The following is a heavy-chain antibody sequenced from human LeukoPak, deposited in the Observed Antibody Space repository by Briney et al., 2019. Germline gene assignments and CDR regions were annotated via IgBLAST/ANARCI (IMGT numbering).Heavy chain of an antibody. Sequence: PSETLSLTCTVSGGSISSYYWSWIRQPAGKGLEWIGRIYTSGSTNYNPPLKSRVTMSVDTSKNQFSLKLSSVTAADTAVYYCARDIAVAGTPGNWFDPWGQGTLVTVPS. V-gene: IGHV4-4*07. D-gene: IGHD6-19*01. CDR2: IYTSGST. CDR1: GGSISSYY. J-gene: IGHJ5*02. CDR3: ARDIAVAGTPGNWFDP.